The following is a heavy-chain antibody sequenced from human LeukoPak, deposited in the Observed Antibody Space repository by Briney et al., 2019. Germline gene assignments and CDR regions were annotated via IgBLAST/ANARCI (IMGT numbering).Heavy chain of an antibody. CDR2: IYPGDSDI. CDR3: ARHDYGDYVRAMDY. D-gene: IGHD4-17*01. Sequence: GESLKISCKASGYSFASHWIGWVRQMPGKGLEWVGTIYPGDSDIRYSPSFQGQVTISVDKSINVAYLQWSSLKASDTAIFYCARHDYGDYVRAMDYWGQGTLVTVSS. V-gene: IGHV5-51*01. J-gene: IGHJ4*02. CDR1: GYSFASHW.